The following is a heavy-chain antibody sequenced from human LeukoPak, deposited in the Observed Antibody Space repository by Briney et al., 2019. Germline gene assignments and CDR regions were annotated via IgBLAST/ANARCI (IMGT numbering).Heavy chain of an antibody. CDR2: IYHSGST. Sequence: PSETLSLTCAVSGGSISNSNWWSWVRQPPGKGLEWIGEIYHSGSTNYNPSLKSRVTISVDTSKNQFSLKLSSVTAADTAVYYCARDPPDYGDYNDDALDYWGQGTLVTVSS. CDR1: GGSISNSNW. CDR3: ARDPPDYGDYNDDALDY. D-gene: IGHD4-17*01. V-gene: IGHV4-4*02. J-gene: IGHJ4*02.